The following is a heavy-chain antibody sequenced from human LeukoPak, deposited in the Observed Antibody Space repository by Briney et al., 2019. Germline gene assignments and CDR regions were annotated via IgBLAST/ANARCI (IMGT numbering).Heavy chain of an antibody. CDR2: INPNSGGT. D-gene: IGHD4/OR15-4a*01. V-gene: IGHV1-2*02. CDR1: GYTFTGYY. J-gene: IGHJ4*02. CDR3: AREGRSGSNSYYFDY. Sequence: ASVKVSCKASGYTFTGYYMHWVRQAPGQGLEWMGWINPNSGGTNYAQKFQGRVTMTRDTSISTAYMELSRLRSDDTAVYYCAREGRSGSNSYYFDYWGQGTLVTVSS.